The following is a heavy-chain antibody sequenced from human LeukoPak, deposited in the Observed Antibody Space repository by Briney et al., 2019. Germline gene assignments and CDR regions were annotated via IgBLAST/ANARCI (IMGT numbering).Heavy chain of an antibody. CDR2: IYHSGST. CDR3: ARGGAARLHFQN. CDR1: GGSISTYY. J-gene: IGHJ1*01. Sequence: SETLSLTCTVSGGSISTYYWNWNRQPPGKGLEWIGYIYHSGSTNYNPSLQSRVTISVDTSKNQFSLNLNSVTAADTAVYYCARGGAARLHFQNWGQGTLVTVSS. V-gene: IGHV4-59*01. D-gene: IGHD6-6*01.